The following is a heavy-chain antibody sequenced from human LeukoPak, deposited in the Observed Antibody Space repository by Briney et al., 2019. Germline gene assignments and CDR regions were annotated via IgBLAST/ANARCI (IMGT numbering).Heavy chain of an antibody. Sequence: GGSLRLSCAASGFTFSSYAMSWVRQAPGKGLEWVSAISGSGGSTYYAGSVKGRFTISRDNSKNTLYLQMNSLRAEDTAVYYCAKDQGSSWYRAFDYWGQGTLVTVSS. V-gene: IGHV3-23*01. CDR3: AKDQGSSWYRAFDY. CDR1: GFTFSSYA. D-gene: IGHD6-13*01. J-gene: IGHJ4*02. CDR2: ISGSGGST.